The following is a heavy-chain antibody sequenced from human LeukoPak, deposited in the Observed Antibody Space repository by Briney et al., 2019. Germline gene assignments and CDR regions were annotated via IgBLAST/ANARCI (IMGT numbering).Heavy chain of an antibody. CDR3: AGEYCSGGTCRQGFDY. V-gene: IGHV1-2*02. D-gene: IGHD2-15*01. J-gene: IGHJ4*02. CDR2: ISPNSGDT. Sequence: ASVKLSCKASGYTFTDYYIHWVRQAPGQGLEYMGWISPNSGDTKCPQNFQGRVTLTRDTSISTAYMELSSLRSDDSALYYCAGEYCSGGTCRQGFDYWGQGTLVTVSS. CDR1: GYTFTDYY.